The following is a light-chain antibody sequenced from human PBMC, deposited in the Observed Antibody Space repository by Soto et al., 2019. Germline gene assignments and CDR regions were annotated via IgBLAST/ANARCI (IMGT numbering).Light chain of an antibody. J-gene: IGKJ4*01. CDR3: QQRSNWPPT. CDR1: QSVSSS. CDR2: AVS. V-gene: IGKV3-11*01. Sequence: DIVLTQSPATLSSYPGERATLPCRASQSVSSSLAWYQQTPGRAPMLLIQAVSNRATGIPARFSGSGSGTDFTLTISSLEPEDFAVYYWQQRSNWPPTFGGGTKVEIK.